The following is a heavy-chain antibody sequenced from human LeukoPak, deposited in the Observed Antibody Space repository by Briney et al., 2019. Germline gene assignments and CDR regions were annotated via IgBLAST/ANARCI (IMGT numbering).Heavy chain of an antibody. CDR2: ISWNSGSI. J-gene: IGHJ4*02. Sequence: SCKASGYTFSDHYMDWVRQAPGKGLEWVSGISWNSGSIGYADSVKGRFTISRDTAKNFLYLQMNSLRAEDTALYYCAKDKGYSYLKYYFDYWGQGTLVTVSS. D-gene: IGHD5-18*01. V-gene: IGHV3-9*01. CDR1: GYTFSDHY. CDR3: AKDKGYSYLKYYFDY.